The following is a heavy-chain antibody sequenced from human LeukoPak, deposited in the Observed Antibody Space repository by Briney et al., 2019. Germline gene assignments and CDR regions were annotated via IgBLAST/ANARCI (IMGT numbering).Heavy chain of an antibody. CDR1: GGSISSYY. V-gene: IGHV4-59*01. D-gene: IGHD3-22*01. CDR2: IYYSGST. Sequence: SETLSLTCTVSGGSISSYYWSWIRQPPGKGLEWIGYIYYSGSTNYNPSLKSRVTISVDTSKNQFSLKLSSVTAADTAVYYCASLRSDSSGYYNFRIDYWGQGTLVTVSS. CDR3: ASLRSDSSGYYNFRIDY. J-gene: IGHJ4*02.